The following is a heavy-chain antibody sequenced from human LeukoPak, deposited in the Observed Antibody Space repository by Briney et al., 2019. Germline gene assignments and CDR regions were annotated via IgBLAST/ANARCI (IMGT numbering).Heavy chain of an antibody. CDR1: GGSISSSNW. V-gene: IGHV4-4*02. CDR3: ARAARQLSFDY. D-gene: IGHD2-2*01. J-gene: IGHJ4*02. Sequence: SETLSLTCAVSGGSISSSNWWSWVRQPPGKGLEWIGEIYHSGITNYNPSLKSRVAMSVDKSKNQFSLNLSSVTAADTAVYYCARAARQLSFDYWGQGTLVTVSS. CDR2: IYHSGIT.